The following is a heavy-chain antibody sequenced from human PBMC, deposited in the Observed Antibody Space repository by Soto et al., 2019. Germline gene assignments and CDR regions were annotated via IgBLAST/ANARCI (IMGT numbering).Heavy chain of an antibody. CDR3: VRGGSPGADY. Sequence: EVQLVESGGGLVKPGGSLRLSCAASGFTFSSYSMNWVRQAPGKGLEWVSSISSSSSYIYYADSVKGRFTISRDNAKNSLYLQMNSLRGEDTAVYYCVRGGSPGADYWGQGTLVTVSS. D-gene: IGHD3-16*01. CDR2: ISSSSSYI. CDR1: GFTFSSYS. V-gene: IGHV3-21*01. J-gene: IGHJ4*02.